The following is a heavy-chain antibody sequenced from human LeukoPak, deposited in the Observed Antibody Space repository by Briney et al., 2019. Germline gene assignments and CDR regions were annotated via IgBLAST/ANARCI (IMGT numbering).Heavy chain of an antibody. D-gene: IGHD2-15*01. Sequence: GGSLRLSCAASGFTFSDYYMSWIRQAPGKGLEWVSYISSSGSTIYYADSVKGRSTISRDNAKNSLYLQMNSLRAEDTAVYYCARDKVVVAAIFDYWGQGTLVTVSS. V-gene: IGHV3-11*01. CDR2: ISSSGSTI. CDR1: GFTFSDYY. J-gene: IGHJ4*02. CDR3: ARDKVVVAAIFDY.